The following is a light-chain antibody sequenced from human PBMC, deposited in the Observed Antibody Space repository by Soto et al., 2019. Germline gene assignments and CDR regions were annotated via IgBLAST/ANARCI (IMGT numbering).Light chain of an antibody. CDR3: QQYGGSPLVT. J-gene: IGKJ4*01. CDR1: QSVGNNY. CDR2: GAS. V-gene: IGKV3-20*01. Sequence: EVVLTQAPGTLSLSPGERATLSCRASQSVGNNYLAWYQQKPGQAPRLLIHGASSRATGIPDRFSGSGSGAYFTLTISRLEPEDSAVYYCQQYGGSPLVTFGGGTKVEIK.